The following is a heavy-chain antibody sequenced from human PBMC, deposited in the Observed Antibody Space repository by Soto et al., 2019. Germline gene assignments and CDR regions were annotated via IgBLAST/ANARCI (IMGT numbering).Heavy chain of an antibody. CDR1: GFTFSSYS. D-gene: IGHD3-16*01. Sequence: GTLRISCAASGFTFSSYSMNWVRQAPGKGLEWVSSISSSSSYIYYADSVKGRFTISRDNAKNSLYPQMNSLRAEDTAVYYCARDLSHVQGGILRGYDYIWGSYAFDIWGQGTMVTVSS. CDR2: ISSSSSYI. J-gene: IGHJ3*02. CDR3: ARDLSHVQGGILRGYDYIWGSYAFDI. V-gene: IGHV3-21*01.